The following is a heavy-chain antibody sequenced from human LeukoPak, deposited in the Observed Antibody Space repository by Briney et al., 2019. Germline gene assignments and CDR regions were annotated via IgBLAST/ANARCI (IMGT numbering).Heavy chain of an antibody. CDR1: GGSFSGYY. J-gene: IGHJ4*02. D-gene: IGHD3-22*01. V-gene: IGHV4-34*01. CDR2: INHSGST. CDR3: ARGGDYDSSGYYRNSTFLFDY. Sequence: TSETLSLTCAVYGGSFSGYYWSWIRQPPGKGLEWIGEINHSGSTNYNPSLKSRVTISVATSKNQFSLKLSSVTAADTAVYYCARGGDYDSSGYYRNSTFLFDYWGQGTLVTVSS.